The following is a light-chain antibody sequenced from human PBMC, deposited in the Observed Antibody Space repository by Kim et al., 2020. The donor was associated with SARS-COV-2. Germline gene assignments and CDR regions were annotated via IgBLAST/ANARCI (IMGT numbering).Light chain of an antibody. Sequence: GDRVTITCRASQDFSNYLAWFQLKPGKAPKLLIYAASALQPGVPSRFSGSGSGTDFTLTVTSLQPEDVATYYCQKCDSAPWMFGQGTKV. CDR3: QKCDSAPWM. J-gene: IGKJ1*01. V-gene: IGKV1-27*01. CDR1: QDFSNY. CDR2: AAS.